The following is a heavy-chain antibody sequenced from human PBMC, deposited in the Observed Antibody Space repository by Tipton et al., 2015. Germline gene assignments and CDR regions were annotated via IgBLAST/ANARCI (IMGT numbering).Heavy chain of an antibody. J-gene: IGHJ6*02. CDR3: ARKRLWSSGWWHGTNELDYYHGMDV. V-gene: IGHV4-59*01. Sequence: LRLSCSVSGGSIDSYYWSWIRQPPGKGLDWIGYIYYSGSTNYNPSLKSRVSISVDTSKSQFFLKLNSVTAADTAVYYCARKRLWSSGWWHGTNELDYYHGMDVWGQGTTVTVSS. CDR1: GGSIDSYY. CDR2: IYYSGST. D-gene: IGHD6-19*01.